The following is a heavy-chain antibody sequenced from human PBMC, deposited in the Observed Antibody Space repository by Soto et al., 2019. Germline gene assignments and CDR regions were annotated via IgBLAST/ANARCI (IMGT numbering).Heavy chain of an antibody. V-gene: IGHV4-59*01. Sequence: PSETLSLTCTVSGGSISSYYWSWIRQPPGKGLEWIGYIYYSGSTNYNPSLKSRVTISVDTSKNQFSLKLSSVTAADTAVYYCARAYGSYALGYWGQGTLVTVSS. CDR1: GGSISSYY. CDR2: IYYSGST. J-gene: IGHJ4*02. CDR3: ARAYGSYALGY. D-gene: IGHD1-26*01.